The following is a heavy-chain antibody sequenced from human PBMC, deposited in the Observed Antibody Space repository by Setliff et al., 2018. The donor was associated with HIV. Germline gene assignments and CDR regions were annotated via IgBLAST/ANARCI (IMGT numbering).Heavy chain of an antibody. D-gene: IGHD3-10*01. V-gene: IGHV4-39*07. Sequence: SETLSLTCTVSGGSISSSSYYWGWIRQPPGKGLEWIGSIYYSESTSYNPSLKSRVTISVDTSKNQFSLKLGSVTAADTAVYYCASDMRHLAPLGYYFDYWGHGTLVTVSS. J-gene: IGHJ4*01. CDR1: GGSISSSSYY. CDR2: IYYSEST. CDR3: ASDMRHLAPLGYYFDY.